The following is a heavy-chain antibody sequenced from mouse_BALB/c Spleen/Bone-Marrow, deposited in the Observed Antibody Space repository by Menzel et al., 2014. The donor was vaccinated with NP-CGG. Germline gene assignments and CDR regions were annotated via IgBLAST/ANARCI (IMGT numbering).Heavy chain of an antibody. Sequence: EVKLVDSGGGLVQPGGSLKLSCAASGFTFXNYGMSWVRQTPDKRLEMIATVNVNGDRTYHPDSVKGRFTISRDNAKNTLSLQMSSLKSEDTAMYYCARGYDYSSWFAYWGQGTLVTVSA. D-gene: IGHD2-4*01. V-gene: IGHV5-6-3*01. CDR3: ARGYDYSSWFAY. CDR2: VNVNGDRT. CDR1: GFTFXNYG. J-gene: IGHJ3*01.